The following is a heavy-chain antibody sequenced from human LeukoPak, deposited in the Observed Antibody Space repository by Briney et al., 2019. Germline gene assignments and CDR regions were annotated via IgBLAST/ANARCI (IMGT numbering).Heavy chain of an antibody. CDR3: ACGGCYGGWDY. Sequence: PSETLSLTCTVSGGSISSYYWSWIRQPAGKGLEWIGRIYTSGSTNYNPSPKSRVTMSVDTSKNQFSLKLSSVTAADTAVYYCACGGCYGGWDYWGQGTLVTVSS. J-gene: IGHJ4*02. CDR2: IYTSGST. D-gene: IGHD4/OR15-4a*01. CDR1: GGSISSYY. V-gene: IGHV4-4*07.